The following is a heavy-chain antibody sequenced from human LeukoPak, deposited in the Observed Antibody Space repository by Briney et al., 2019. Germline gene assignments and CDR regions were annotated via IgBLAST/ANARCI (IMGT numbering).Heavy chain of an antibody. CDR1: GGSISSSSYY. CDR2: IYYSGST. CDR3: ARRARRWFGELLGAFDI. V-gene: IGHV4-39*01. J-gene: IGHJ3*02. D-gene: IGHD3-10*01. Sequence: SETLSLTCTVSGGSISSSSYYWGWIRQPPGKGLEWIGSIYYSGSTYYNPSLKSRVTISVDTSKNQFSLKLSSVTAADTAVYYCARRARRWFGELLGAFDIWGQGTMVTVSS.